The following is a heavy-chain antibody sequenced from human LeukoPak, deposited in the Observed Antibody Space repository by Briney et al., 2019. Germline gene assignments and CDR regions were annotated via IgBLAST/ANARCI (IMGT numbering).Heavy chain of an antibody. CDR3: AKVSRNDYGDYEAPYFFDY. Sequence: PAGSLRLSCAASGFTFSSYAMSWVRQAPGKGLEWVSGISGSGGSTYYADSVKGRFTISRDNSKNALYLQMNSLRAEDTAVYYCAKVSRNDYGDYEAPYFFDYWGQGTLVTVSS. CDR2: ISGSGGST. J-gene: IGHJ4*02. D-gene: IGHD4-17*01. V-gene: IGHV3-23*01. CDR1: GFTFSSYA.